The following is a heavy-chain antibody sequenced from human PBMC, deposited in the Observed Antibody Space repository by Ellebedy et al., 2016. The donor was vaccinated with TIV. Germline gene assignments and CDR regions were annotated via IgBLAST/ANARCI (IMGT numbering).Heavy chain of an antibody. CDR3: ARDHIYDSSGYYYRDAFDI. Sequence: MPSETLSLTCTVSGGSISSYYWSWIRQPPGKGLEWIWYIYDSGSTNYNPSLRSRVTITVDTSKSQFSLKLSSVTAADTAVYYCARDHIYDSSGYYYRDAFDIWGQGTMVTVSS. D-gene: IGHD3-22*01. J-gene: IGHJ3*02. CDR1: GGSISSYY. CDR2: IYDSGST. V-gene: IGHV4-59*01.